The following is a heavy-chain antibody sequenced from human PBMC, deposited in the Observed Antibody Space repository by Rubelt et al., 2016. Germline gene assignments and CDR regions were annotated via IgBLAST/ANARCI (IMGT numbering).Heavy chain of an antibody. Sequence: VQLVESGGGVVQPGRSLRLSCAASGFTFSNYRMHWVRQAPGKGLVWVSTISGSGDDTYYSDSVKGRCTISRANFKSTVDLEVNSLRAEETAGYYCVKDHVGGGYDTTDYWGQGTLVTVSS. V-gene: IGHV3-23*04. CDR2: ISGSGDDT. D-gene: IGHD3-3*01. J-gene: IGHJ4*02. CDR3: VKDHVGGGYDTTDY. CDR1: GFTFSNYR.